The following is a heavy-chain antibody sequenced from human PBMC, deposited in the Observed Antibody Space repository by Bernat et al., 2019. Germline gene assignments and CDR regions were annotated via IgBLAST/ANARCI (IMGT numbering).Heavy chain of an antibody. Sequence: QVQLQESGPGLVKPSETLSLTCTVSGGSISSYYWSWIRQPPGKGLEWIGYIYYSGSTNYNPSLESRVTISVDTSKNQFSLKLSSVTAADTAVYYCARVYGDLLDYWGQGTLVTVSS. CDR3: ARVYGDLLDY. V-gene: IGHV4-59*01. J-gene: IGHJ4*02. CDR2: IYYSGST. D-gene: IGHD4-17*01. CDR1: GGSISSYY.